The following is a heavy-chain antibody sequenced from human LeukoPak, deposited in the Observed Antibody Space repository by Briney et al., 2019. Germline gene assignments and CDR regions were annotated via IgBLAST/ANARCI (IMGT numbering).Heavy chain of an antibody. V-gene: IGHV3-74*01. CDR2: INTDGRTT. Sequence: PGGSLRLSCAASGFTFSSYWIHWVRQAPGMGPVWVSRINTDGRTTTYADSVKGRFTISRDNAKNTLYLQMNTLRAEETAVYYCARATYYYDSSGYRAVYYFDYWGQGTLVTVSS. J-gene: IGHJ4*02. D-gene: IGHD3-22*01. CDR3: ARATYYYDSSGYRAVYYFDY. CDR1: GFTFSSYW.